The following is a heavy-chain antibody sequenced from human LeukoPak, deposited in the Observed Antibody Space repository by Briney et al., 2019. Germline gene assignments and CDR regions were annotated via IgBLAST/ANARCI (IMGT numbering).Heavy chain of an antibody. CDR1: GYTFTSYY. D-gene: IGHD3-10*01. Sequence: GASVKVSCKASGYTFTSYYMHWVRQAPGQGFEWMGIINPSGGTRTYAQKFQGRVTMTSDTSTSSINMELSSLRSEDTAVYYCARALAPYGSGSYAFDYWGQGTLVTVSS. CDR3: ARALAPYGSGSYAFDY. CDR2: INPSGGTR. V-gene: IGHV1-46*01. J-gene: IGHJ4*02.